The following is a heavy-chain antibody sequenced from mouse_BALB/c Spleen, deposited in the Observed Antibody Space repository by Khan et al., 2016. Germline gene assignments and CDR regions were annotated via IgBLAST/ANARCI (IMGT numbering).Heavy chain of an antibody. CDR2: ISTYNGNI. V-gene: IGHV1S137*01. CDR1: GYTFTDSA. Sequence: QVQLQQSGPEVVRPGASVKISCKGAGYTFTDSAMPWVKQSHAQSLEWIGVISTYNGNINYNQKFKGKATLTVDKSSSTAYMELVRLTSEASAIDYCGRNVGYFLFYAMDYWGQGASVTVSS. CDR3: GRNVGYFLFYAMDY. D-gene: IGHD2-3*01. J-gene: IGHJ4*01.